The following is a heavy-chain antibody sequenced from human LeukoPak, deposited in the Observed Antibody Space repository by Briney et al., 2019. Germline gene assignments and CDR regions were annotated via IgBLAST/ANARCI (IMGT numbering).Heavy chain of an antibody. D-gene: IGHD3-3*01. CDR1: GFTFRKAW. V-gene: IGHV3-15*01. J-gene: IGHJ4*02. Sequence: GGSLRFSCAASGFTFRKAWMSWVRQAPGKGLEWVGRIKDKTDGGTTDYAAPVKGRFTISRDDSKNTLYVQMNNLKTEDTAVYYCTTADGTYTFWRADYSDYWGQGTLVTVSS. CDR3: TTADGTYTFWRADYSDY. CDR2: IKDKTDGGTT.